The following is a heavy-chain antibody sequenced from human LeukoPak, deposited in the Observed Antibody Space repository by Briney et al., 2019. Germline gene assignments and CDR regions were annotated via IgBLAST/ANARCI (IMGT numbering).Heavy chain of an antibody. V-gene: IGHV4-30-4*01. CDR1: GGSISSGDYY. CDR2: INHSGST. D-gene: IGHD3-22*01. CDR3: ARAGPLTYYYDSSGYYARPQRLINWFDP. Sequence: SQTLSLTCTVSGGSISSGDYYWSWIRQPPGKGLEWIGEINHSGSTNYNPSLKSRVTISVDTSKNQFSLKLSSVTAADTAVYYCARAGPLTYYYDSSGYYARPQRLINWFDPWGQGTLVTVSS. J-gene: IGHJ5*02.